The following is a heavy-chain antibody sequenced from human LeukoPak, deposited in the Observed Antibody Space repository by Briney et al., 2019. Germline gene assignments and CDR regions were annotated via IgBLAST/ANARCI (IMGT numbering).Heavy chain of an antibody. Sequence: ASVKVSCKVSGYMFTELPIHWVRQTPAIGLEWMGGFDPADGEPVYAKNFKDRLTMTEDTSAETAYMELRGLGSEDTAVYYCTAGPDCSSTSCLFEFWGQGTLVTVSS. J-gene: IGHJ4*02. D-gene: IGHD2-2*01. CDR3: TAGPDCSSTSCLFEF. V-gene: IGHV1-24*01. CDR1: GYMFTELP. CDR2: FDPADGEP.